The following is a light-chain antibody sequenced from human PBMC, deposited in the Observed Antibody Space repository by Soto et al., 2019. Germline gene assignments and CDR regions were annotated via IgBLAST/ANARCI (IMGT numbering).Light chain of an antibody. CDR3: QQYYSYPRT. Sequence: GDRVTITCQASQNINNYLNWYQQKPGRAPKLLIYDASNLEAGVPSRFRGSGSGTDFTFTISRLQPEDIATYYCQQYYSYPRTFGQGTKVDIK. J-gene: IGKJ1*01. CDR1: QNINNY. CDR2: DAS. V-gene: IGKV1-33*01.